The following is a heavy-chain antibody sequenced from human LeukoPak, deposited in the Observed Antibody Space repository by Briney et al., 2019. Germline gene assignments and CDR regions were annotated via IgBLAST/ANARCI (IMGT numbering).Heavy chain of an antibody. D-gene: IGHD3-3*01. V-gene: IGHV3-15*01. CDR2: IKSKTDGGTT. Sequence: GGSLRLSCAAFGFTFSNAWMSWVRQAPGKGLEWVGRIKSKTDGGTTDYAAPVKGRFTISRDDSKNTLYLEMYSLKTEDTAMYYCLYFWSGSSLVDYWGQGTLVTVSS. CDR1: GFTFSNAW. CDR3: LYFWSGSSLVDY. J-gene: IGHJ4*02.